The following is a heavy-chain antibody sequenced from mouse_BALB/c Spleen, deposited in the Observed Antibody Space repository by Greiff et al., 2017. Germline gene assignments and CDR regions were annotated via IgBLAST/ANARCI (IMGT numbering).Heavy chain of an antibody. J-gene: IGHJ4*01. CDR1: GFTFSSYW. CDR2: IRLKSDNYAT. CDR3: TGLREAMDY. V-gene: IGHV6-6*02. D-gene: IGHD2-4*01. Sequence: LQQSGGGLVQPGGSMKLSCVATGFTFSSYWMSWVRQSPEKGLEWVAEIRLKSDNYATHYAESVKGKFTISRDDSKSRLYLQMNSLRAEDTGIYYCTGLREAMDYWGQGTSVTVSS.